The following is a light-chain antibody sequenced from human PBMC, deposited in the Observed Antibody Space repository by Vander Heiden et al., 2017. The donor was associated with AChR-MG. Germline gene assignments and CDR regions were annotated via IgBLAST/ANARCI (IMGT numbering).Light chain of an antibody. CDR2: GNS. CDR1: SSNIGAGYD. CDR3: QSYDSSLSGCV. V-gene: IGLV1-40*01. J-gene: IGLJ3*02. Sequence: QSVLKQPPSVSGAPGQRVTISCTGSSSNIGAGYDVHWYQQLPGTAPKLLIYGNSNRPSGVPDRFSGSKSGTSASLAITGLQAEDEADYYCQSYDSSLSGCVFGGGTQLT.